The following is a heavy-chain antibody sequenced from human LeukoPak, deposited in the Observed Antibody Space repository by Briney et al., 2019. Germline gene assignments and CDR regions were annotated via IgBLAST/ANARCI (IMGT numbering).Heavy chain of an antibody. D-gene: IGHD3-10*01. CDR3: ARRSRSYGSGNIGGY. J-gene: IGHJ4*02. CDR2: MNPNSGNT. V-gene: IGHV1-8*01. CDR1: GYTFTSYD. Sequence: ASVKVSYKASGYTFTSYDINWVRQATGQGLEWMGWMNPNSGNTGYAQKFQGRVTMTRNTSISTAYMELSSLRSEDTAVYYCARRSRSYGSGNIGGYWGQGTLVTVSS.